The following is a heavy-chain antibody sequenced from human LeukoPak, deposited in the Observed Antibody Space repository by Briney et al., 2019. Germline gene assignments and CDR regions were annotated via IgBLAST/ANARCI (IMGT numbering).Heavy chain of an antibody. V-gene: IGHV3-33*01. CDR1: GFTFSSYG. CDR3: ARARTVVNAFDI. CDR2: IWYDGSNK. J-gene: IGHJ3*02. D-gene: IGHD2-15*01. Sequence: GGSLRLSCAASGFTFSSYGMHWVRQAPSKGLEWVAVIWYDGSNKYYADSAKGRFTISRDNSKNTLYLQMNSLRAEDTAVYYCARARTVVNAFDIWGQGTMVTVSS.